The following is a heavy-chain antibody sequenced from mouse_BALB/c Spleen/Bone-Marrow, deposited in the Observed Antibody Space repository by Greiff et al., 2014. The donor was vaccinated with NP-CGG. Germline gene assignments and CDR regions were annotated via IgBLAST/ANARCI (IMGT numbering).Heavy chain of an antibody. V-gene: IGHV1S132*01. J-gene: IGHJ2*01. CDR2: IFPGTGTT. Sequence: QVQLQQSGAELVKPGASVKLSCKTSGYTFTSYWIQWVKQRPGQGLGWIGEIFPGTGTTYYNEKFKDKATLTIDTSSSTAYMQLSSLTSEDSAVYFCARKGISTVIATAHYFDYWGQGSTLTVSS. D-gene: IGHD2-4*01. CDR1: GYTFTSYW. CDR3: ARKGISTVIATAHYFDY.